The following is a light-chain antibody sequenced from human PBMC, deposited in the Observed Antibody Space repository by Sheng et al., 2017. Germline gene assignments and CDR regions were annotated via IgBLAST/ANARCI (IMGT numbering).Light chain of an antibody. CDR1: DSDIGTYDY. Sequence: QSALTQPPSASGSPGQSVTISCSGTDSDIGTYDYVSWYQQHPGKAPKLIIFEATQRPPGVPDRFSGSKSGNTASLTVSGLQVDDEADYYCSAFTRGESLIFGTGTSVSVL. CDR2: EAT. J-gene: IGLJ1*01. V-gene: IGLV2-8*01. CDR3: SAFTRGESLI.